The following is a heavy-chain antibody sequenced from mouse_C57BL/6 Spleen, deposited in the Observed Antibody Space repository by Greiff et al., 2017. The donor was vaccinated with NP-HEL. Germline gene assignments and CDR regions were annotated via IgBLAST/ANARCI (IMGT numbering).Heavy chain of an antibody. CDR2: ISSGSSTI. CDR1: GFTFSDYG. D-gene: IGHD1-1*01. V-gene: IGHV5-17*01. Sequence: EVQLVESGGGLVKPGGSLKLSCAASGFTFSDYGMHWVRQAPEKGLEWVAYISSGSSTIYYADTVKGRFTISRDNAKNTLFLQMTSLRSEDTAMYYCARRAVVDAMDYWGQGTSVTVSS. CDR3: ARRAVVDAMDY. J-gene: IGHJ4*01.